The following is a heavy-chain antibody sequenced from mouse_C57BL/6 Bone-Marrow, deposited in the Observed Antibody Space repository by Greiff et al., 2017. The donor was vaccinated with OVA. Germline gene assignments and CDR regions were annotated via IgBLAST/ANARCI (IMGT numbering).Heavy chain of an antibody. J-gene: IGHJ3*01. V-gene: IGHV2-2*01. CDR1: GFSLTSYG. CDR2: IWSGGST. CDR3: ARPAYYSNYSWFAY. Sequence: VNLVESGPGLVQPSQSLSITCTVSGFSLTSYGVHWVRQSPGKGLEWLGVIWSGGSTDYNAAFISRLSISKDNSKSQVFFKMNSLQADDTAIYYCARPAYYSNYSWFAYWGQGTLVTVSA. D-gene: IGHD2-5*01.